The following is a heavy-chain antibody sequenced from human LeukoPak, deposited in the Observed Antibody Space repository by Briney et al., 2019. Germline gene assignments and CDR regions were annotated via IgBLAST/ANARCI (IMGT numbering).Heavy chain of an antibody. Sequence: ASVKVSCKASGYTFTDYAISWVRQAPGQGLEWMGWISAYNGNTDYAQNLQGRVTMTTDTLTSTAYMELRSLRSDETAVYYCATDQSRVSYGSTWFYYWGQGTPVTVSS. CDR2: ISAYNGNT. V-gene: IGHV1-18*01. D-gene: IGHD6-13*01. CDR1: GYTFTDYA. CDR3: ATDQSRVSYGSTWFYY. J-gene: IGHJ4*02.